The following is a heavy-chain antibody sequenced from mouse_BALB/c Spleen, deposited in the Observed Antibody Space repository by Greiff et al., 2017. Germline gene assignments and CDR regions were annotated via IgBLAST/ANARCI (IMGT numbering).Heavy chain of an antibody. CDR2: ISYSGST. CDR3: ARNYGNYEDAMDY. J-gene: IGHJ4*01. D-gene: IGHD2-1*01. V-gene: IGHV3-8*02. Sequence: EVKVVESGPSLVKPSQTLSLTCSVTGDSITSGYWNWIRKFPGNKLEYMGYISYSGSTYYNPSLKSRISITRDTSKNQYYLQLNSVTTEDTATYYCARNYGNYEDAMDYWGQGTSVTVSS. CDR1: GDSITSGY.